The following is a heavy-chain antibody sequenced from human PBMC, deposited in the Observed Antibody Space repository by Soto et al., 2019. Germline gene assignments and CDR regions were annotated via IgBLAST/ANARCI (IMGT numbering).Heavy chain of an antibody. J-gene: IGHJ4*02. CDR2: INPNSGGT. D-gene: IGHD3-22*01. CDR3: ARDQGEYYDSSGYYALDY. CDR1: GYTFTGYY. V-gene: IGHV1-2*02. Sequence: QVQLVQSGAEVKKPGASVKVSCKASGYTFTGYYMHWVRQAPGQGLEWMGWINPNSGGTNYAQKFQGRVTMTRDTSISTAYMELSRLRSDDTAVYYCARDQGEYYDSSGYYALDYWGQGTLVTVSS.